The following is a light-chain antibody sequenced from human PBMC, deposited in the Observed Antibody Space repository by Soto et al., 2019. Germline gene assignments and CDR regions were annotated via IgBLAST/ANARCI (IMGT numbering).Light chain of an antibody. CDR2: DVT. CDR1: SSDVGHYNF. Sequence: QSALTQPHSVSGSPGQSVTISCSGTSSDVGHYNFVSWYQHHPGKAPKLLIYDVTTRPSGVPDRFSGSKSGNTASLTISGLQAEDEADYYCSSYKSGATLVFGGGTQLTVL. J-gene: IGLJ2*01. V-gene: IGLV2-11*01. CDR3: SSYKSGATLV.